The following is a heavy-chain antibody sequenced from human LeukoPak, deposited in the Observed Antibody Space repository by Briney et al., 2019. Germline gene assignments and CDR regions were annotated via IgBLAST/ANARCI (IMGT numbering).Heavy chain of an antibody. CDR1: GFTFSNYS. V-gene: IGHV3-21*01. CDR2: ISSSSSYI. Sequence: GGSLRLSCAASGFTFSNYSMNWVGKAPGRGLEWVSSISSSSSYIYYADSMKGRFTLSRDNAKNSLYLQMNSLRAEDTAVYYCAREPPIGVWGQGTMVTVSS. D-gene: IGHD1-26*01. CDR3: AREPPIGV. J-gene: IGHJ3*01.